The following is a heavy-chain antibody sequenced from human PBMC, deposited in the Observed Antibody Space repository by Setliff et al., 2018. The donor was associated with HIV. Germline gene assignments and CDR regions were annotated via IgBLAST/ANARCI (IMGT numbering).Heavy chain of an antibody. V-gene: IGHV3-7*01. Sequence: LRLSCAASGFTFSGTWMAWVRQAPGKGPEWVANIKQDGTEKHYMDSVKGRFTISRDNADRSIYLQMNRLRLEDTAVYYCARVREGYESSGFYVYYYYYMDLWGKGTTVTVSS. J-gene: IGHJ6*03. CDR2: IKQDGTEK. CDR1: GFTFSGTW. CDR3: ARVREGYESSGFYVYYYYYMDL. D-gene: IGHD6-19*01.